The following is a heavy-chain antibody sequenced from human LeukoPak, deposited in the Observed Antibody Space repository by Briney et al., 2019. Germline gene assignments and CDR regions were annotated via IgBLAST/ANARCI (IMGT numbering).Heavy chain of an antibody. V-gene: IGHV3-11*03. CDR3: ARISGSYVFDY. CDR2: ISSSTYT. Sequence: GGSLRLSCAASGFTFSDYYMSWIRQAPGKVLEWISYISSSTYTNYADSVKGRFTISRDNAKNSMYLQMNSLRAEDTAVYYCARISGSYVFDYWGQGTLVTVSS. J-gene: IGHJ4*02. CDR1: GFTFSDYY. D-gene: IGHD1-26*01.